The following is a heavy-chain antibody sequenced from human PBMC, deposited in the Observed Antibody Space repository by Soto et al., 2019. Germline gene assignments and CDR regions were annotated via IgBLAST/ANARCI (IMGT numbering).Heavy chain of an antibody. Sequence: EVQLVESGGGVVRPGGSLRLACAVSGFSLDEYGMSWVRQAPGKGLEWVSGMHRKGGSTGYADSVKGRFTIYRDDAKNSLYLEMTSLRAEDTAFYYCARDHRWGYEYGDYGDSWGHGTLVTVSS. D-gene: IGHD4-17*01. CDR2: MHRKGGST. CDR1: GFSLDEYG. V-gene: IGHV3-20*04. CDR3: ARDHRWGYEYGDYGDS. J-gene: IGHJ5*01.